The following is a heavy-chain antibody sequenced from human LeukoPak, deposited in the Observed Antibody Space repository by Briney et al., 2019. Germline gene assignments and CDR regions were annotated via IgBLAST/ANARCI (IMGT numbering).Heavy chain of an antibody. CDR3: ARAPQVPEAYCGGDCYSGLDY. CDR2: IWYDGSNK. D-gene: IGHD2-21*02. J-gene: IGHJ4*02. V-gene: IGHV3-33*01. CDR1: GFTFSSYG. Sequence: GGSLRLSCAASGFTFSSYGMPWVRQAPGKGLEWVAVIWYDGSNKYYADSVKGRFTISRDNSKNTLYLQMNSLRAEDTAVYYCARAPQVPEAYCGGDCYSGLDYWGQGTLVTVSS.